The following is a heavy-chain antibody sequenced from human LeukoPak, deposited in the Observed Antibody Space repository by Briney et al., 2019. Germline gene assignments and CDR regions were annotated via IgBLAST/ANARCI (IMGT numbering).Heavy chain of an antibody. CDR3: ARERTSGYSYYFDY. CDR1: GGSISSYY. D-gene: IGHD3-22*01. Sequence: SETLSLTCTVSGGSISSYYWSWIRQPAGKGLEWIGYISYSGSTNYDPSLKSRVTISVDTSKNQFSLKLSSVTAADTAVYYCARERTSGYSYYFDYWGQGTLVTVSS. J-gene: IGHJ4*02. V-gene: IGHV4-59*01. CDR2: ISYSGST.